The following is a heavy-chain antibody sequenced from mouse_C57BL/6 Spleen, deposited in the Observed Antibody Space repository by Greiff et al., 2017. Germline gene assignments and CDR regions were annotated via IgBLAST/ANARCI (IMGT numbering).Heavy chain of an antibody. V-gene: IGHV5-12*01. CDR3: ANRYYGSSYAMDY. CDR2: ISNGGSST. D-gene: IGHD2-1*01. J-gene: IGHJ4*01. Sequence: EVQVVESGGGLVQPGGSLKLSCAASGFTFSDYYMYWVRQTPEKRLEWVAYISNGGSSTYYPDTVKGRFTISRDNAKNNLYIQTDNLKSKETAMDYWANRYYGSSYAMDYWGQGTSVTVSS. CDR1: GFTFSDYY.